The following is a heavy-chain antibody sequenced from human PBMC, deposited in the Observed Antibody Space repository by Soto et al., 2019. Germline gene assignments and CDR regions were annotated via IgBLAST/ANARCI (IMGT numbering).Heavy chain of an antibody. CDR1: GFTFSSYA. D-gene: IGHD5-12*01. V-gene: IGHV3-23*01. CDR2: ISGSGGST. CDR3: AKGARGYSCYDCTFDI. J-gene: IGHJ3*02. Sequence: EVQLLESGGGLVQPGGSLRLSCAASGFTFSSYAMSWVRQAPGKGLEWVSAISGSGGSTYYADSVKGRFTISRDNSKNTLYLQMDSLRAQDTAVYYCAKGARGYSCYDCTFDIWGQGTMVTVSS.